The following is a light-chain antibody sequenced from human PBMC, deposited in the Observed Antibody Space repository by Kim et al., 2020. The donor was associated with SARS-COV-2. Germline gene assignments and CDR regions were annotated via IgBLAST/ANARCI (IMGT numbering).Light chain of an antibody. V-gene: IGLV1-40*01. CDR3: QSYDTRLSGSV. CDR1: SSNIGAGYD. J-gene: IGLJ3*02. Sequence: RVTISFTGRSSNIGAGYDVHWYQQLPGTAPKLLIYANNNRPSGVPDRFSGSKSGTSASLAITGLQAEDEADYYCQSYDTRLSGSVFGGGTQLTVL. CDR2: ANN.